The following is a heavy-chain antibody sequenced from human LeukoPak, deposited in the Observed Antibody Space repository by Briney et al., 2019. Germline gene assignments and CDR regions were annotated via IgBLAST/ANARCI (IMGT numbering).Heavy chain of an antibody. CDR3: AKDPSSSATSDF. D-gene: IGHD5-24*01. CDR2: IHYSGST. J-gene: IGHJ4*02. Sequence: SETLSLTCTVSGGSINSYYWSWIRQPPGKGLQWIGCIHYSGSTNYNPSLKSRVTISVDTSKNQFSLKLGSVTAADTAVYYCAKDPSSSATSDFWGQGTLVTVSS. V-gene: IGHV4-59*12. CDR1: GGSINSYY.